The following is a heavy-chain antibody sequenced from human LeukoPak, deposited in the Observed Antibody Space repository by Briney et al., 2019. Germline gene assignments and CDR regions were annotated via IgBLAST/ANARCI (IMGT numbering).Heavy chain of an antibody. CDR1: GGTFSSYA. Sequence: ASVKVSCKASGGTFSSYAISWVRQAPGQGLEWMGRIIPTLGIANYAQKFQGRVTITADKSTSTAYMELSSLRSEDTAVYYCASAWGTLHYGMDVWGQGTTVTVSS. J-gene: IGHJ6*02. D-gene: IGHD3-16*01. V-gene: IGHV1-69*04. CDR3: ASAWGTLHYGMDV. CDR2: IIPTLGIA.